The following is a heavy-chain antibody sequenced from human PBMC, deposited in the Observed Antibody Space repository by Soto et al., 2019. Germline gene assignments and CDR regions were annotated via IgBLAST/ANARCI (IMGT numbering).Heavy chain of an antibody. CDR3: ARGVYYDTTGYEGTAFDI. V-gene: IGHV3-30-3*01. J-gene: IGHJ3*02. Sequence: QVQLVESGGGVVQPGRSLRLSCAASGFTFSRYAMHWVRQAPGKGLEWVAVISYDGSNKYYADSVKGRFTISRDNSKNTLYLQGNSLRAEDTAGYYCARGVYYDTTGYEGTAFDIWGQGTMVIVSS. CDR2: ISYDGSNK. CDR1: GFTFSRYA. D-gene: IGHD3-22*01.